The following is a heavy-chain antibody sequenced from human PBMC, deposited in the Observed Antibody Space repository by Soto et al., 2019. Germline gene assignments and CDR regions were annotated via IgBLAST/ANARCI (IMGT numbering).Heavy chain of an antibody. J-gene: IGHJ5*02. CDR1: GGSISSGDYY. V-gene: IGHV4-30-4*01. CDR3: ARGRDDILTGYSWFDP. D-gene: IGHD3-9*01. CDR2: IYYSGST. Sequence: SETLSLTCTVSGGSISSGDYYWSWIRQPPGKGLEWIGYIYYSGSTYYNPSLKSRVTISVDASKNQFSLKLSSVTAADTAVYYCARGRDDILTGYSWFDPWGQGTLVTVSS.